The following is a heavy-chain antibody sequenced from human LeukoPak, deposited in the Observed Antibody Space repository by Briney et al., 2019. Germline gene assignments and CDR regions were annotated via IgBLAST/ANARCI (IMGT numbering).Heavy chain of an antibody. V-gene: IGHV3-30*02. D-gene: IGHD6-13*01. CDR2: IRYDETKK. J-gene: IGHJ3*02. CDR3: AKGDGSSWSAFEI. CDR1: GLAFSSYG. Sequence: GGSLRLSCAASGLAFSSYGMHWVRQAPGKGLEWVAFIRYDETKKYYADSVKGRFTISRDNSKNTLYLQMNSLRAEDTAVFYCAKGDGSSWSAFEIWGQGTMVTVSS.